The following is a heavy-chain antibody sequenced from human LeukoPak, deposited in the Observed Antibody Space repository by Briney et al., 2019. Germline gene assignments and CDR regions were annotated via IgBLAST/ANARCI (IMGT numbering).Heavy chain of an antibody. CDR1: GYTFTSYG. CDR3: ARGSYGPDLDV. CDR2: ISAHNGNT. J-gene: IGHJ6*02. Sequence: ASVKVSCKASGYTFTSYGIGWVRQAPGQGLEWMGWISAHNGNTNYAQKFQGRVTMTTDTSTSTAYMEVRSLRSDDTAVYYCARGSYGPDLDVWGQGTTVIVSS. D-gene: IGHD5-18*01. V-gene: IGHV1-18*01.